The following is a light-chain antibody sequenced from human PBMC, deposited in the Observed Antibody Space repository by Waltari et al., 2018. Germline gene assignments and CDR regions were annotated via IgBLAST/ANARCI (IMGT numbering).Light chain of an antibody. CDR3: QTGGHGTWV. Sequence: QLVLTQSPSASASLGASVKLTCTLSSGHSSNVIAWHQQQPEKGPRYVMKVNSDGSHSKGDEIPDGFSGSSSGAERYLTISSLQSEDEADYYCQTGGHGTWVFGGGTKLTVL. J-gene: IGLJ3*02. V-gene: IGLV4-69*01. CDR2: VNSDGSH. CDR1: SGHSSNV.